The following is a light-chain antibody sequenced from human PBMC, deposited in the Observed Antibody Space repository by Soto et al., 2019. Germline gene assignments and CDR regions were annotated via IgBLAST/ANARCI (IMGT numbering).Light chain of an antibody. CDR2: AAS. J-gene: IGKJ1*01. CDR1: QSISSY. Sequence: DIQMTQSPSSLSASVGDRVTITCRASQSISSYLNWYQQKPGKAPKLLIYAASSLQSGVPSRFSGSGSGTDFTLTISSLQPEDFATYYYQQSYSTPPPFGQGTQGEIK. V-gene: IGKV1-39*01. CDR3: QQSYSTPPP.